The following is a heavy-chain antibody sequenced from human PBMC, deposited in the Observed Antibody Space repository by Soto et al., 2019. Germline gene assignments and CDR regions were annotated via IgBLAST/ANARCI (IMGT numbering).Heavy chain of an antibody. Sequence: SETLSLTCTVSGGSISSYYWSWIRQPPGKGLEWIGYIYYSGSTNYNPSLKSRVTISVDTSKNQFSLKLSSVTAADTAVYYCARPHGGSSGWDNWFDPWGQGTLVTSP. CDR3: ARPHGGSSGWDNWFDP. CDR2: IYYSGST. J-gene: IGHJ5*02. D-gene: IGHD6-25*01. V-gene: IGHV4-59*01. CDR1: GGSISSYY.